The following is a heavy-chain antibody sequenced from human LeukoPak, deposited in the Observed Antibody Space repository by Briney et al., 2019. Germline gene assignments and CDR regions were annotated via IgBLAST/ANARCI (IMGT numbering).Heavy chain of an antibody. J-gene: IGHJ5*02. CDR2: IYTSGST. CDR1: GGSISSGSYY. D-gene: IGHD3-22*01. CDR3: ARDDGGYYLNWFDP. Sequence: SQTLSLPFTVSGGSISSGSYYWSWIRPPAGKGLEWIGRIYTSGSTNYNPSLKSRVTISVDTSKNQFSLKLSSVTAADTAVYYCARDDGGYYLNWFDPWGQGTLVTVSS. V-gene: IGHV4-61*02.